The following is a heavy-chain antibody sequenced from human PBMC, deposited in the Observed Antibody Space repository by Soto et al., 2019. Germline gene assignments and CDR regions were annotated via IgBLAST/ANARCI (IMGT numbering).Heavy chain of an antibody. D-gene: IGHD5-18*01. CDR3: AKRPTAMDGGAFDI. V-gene: IGHV3-23*01. CDR2: ISGSGGSK. J-gene: IGHJ3*02. CDR1: GFTFSSYA. Sequence: EVQLLESGGGLVQPGGSLRLSCAASGFTFSSYAMSWVRQAPGKGLEWVSAISGSGGSKYYADAVKGRFTIPRDNSKNTLYLQMNSLRAEDTAVYYCAKRPTAMDGGAFDIWGQGTMVTVSS.